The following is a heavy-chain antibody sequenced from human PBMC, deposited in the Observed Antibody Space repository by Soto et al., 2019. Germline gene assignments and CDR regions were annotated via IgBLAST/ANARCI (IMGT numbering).Heavy chain of an antibody. Sequence: GESLKISCKGSGYSFTSYWIAWVRQMPGKGLEWMGIIYPGDSDTRYIPSFQGQVTISADKSISTAYLQWSSLKASDTAMYYCARHIQYYYDSSGYNNDAFDIWGQGTMVTV. D-gene: IGHD3-22*01. CDR2: IYPGDSDT. V-gene: IGHV5-51*01. CDR1: GYSFTSYW. CDR3: ARHIQYYYDSSGYNNDAFDI. J-gene: IGHJ3*02.